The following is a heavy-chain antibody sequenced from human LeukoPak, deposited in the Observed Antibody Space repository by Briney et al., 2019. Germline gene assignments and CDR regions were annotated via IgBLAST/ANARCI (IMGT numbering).Heavy chain of an antibody. V-gene: IGHV3-48*03. J-gene: IGHJ5*02. CDR3: ATFSSP. D-gene: IGHD2-15*01. Sequence: GGSLRLSCAASGFDFSGFYMHWVRQASVRGLEWVSYISSSGSPIYYADSVRGRFTISRDNAKNSLYLQMDSLRAEDTAVYYCATFSSPWGQGTLVTVSS. CDR2: ISSSGSPI. CDR1: GFDFSGFY.